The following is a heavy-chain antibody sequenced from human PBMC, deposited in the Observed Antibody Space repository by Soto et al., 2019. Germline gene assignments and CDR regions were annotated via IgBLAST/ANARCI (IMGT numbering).Heavy chain of an antibody. V-gene: IGHV3-11*01. CDR3: ARGQGYGYVHADY. CDR1: GFTFSDYY. D-gene: IGHD5-18*01. CDR2: ISSSGNSV. Sequence: PGGSLRLSCAASGFTFSDYYMSWIRQAPGKGLEWVSYISSSGNSVYYADSVKGRFTISRDNAKNSLYLQMNSLRAEDTAVYYCARGQGYGYVHADYWGQGTLVTVSS. J-gene: IGHJ4*02.